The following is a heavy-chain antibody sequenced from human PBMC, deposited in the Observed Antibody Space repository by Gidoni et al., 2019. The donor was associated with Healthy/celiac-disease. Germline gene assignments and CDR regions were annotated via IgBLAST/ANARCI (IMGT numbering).Heavy chain of an antibody. Sequence: QVQLQESGPGLVKPSETLSLTCTVSGGSISSYYWSWIRQPAGKGLEWIGRIYTSGSTNYNPSLKSRVTMSVDTSKNQFSLKLSSVTAADTAVYYCARDAYYDFWSGSTHAFDIWGQGTMVTVSS. CDR2: IYTSGST. D-gene: IGHD3-3*01. J-gene: IGHJ3*02. V-gene: IGHV4-4*07. CDR1: GGSISSYY. CDR3: ARDAYYDFWSGSTHAFDI.